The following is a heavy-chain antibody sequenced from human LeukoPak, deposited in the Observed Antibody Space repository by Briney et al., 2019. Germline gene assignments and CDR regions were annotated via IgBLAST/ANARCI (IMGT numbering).Heavy chain of an antibody. CDR3: VRDLGGRSGH. D-gene: IGHD1-26*01. Sequence: GGSLRLSCAASGFTFSSNWMHRVRHAPGKGLVWVSRINEDGSTTNYADSVKGRSTIFRDNAKNTLYLQMNSLRAEDTAVYYCVRDLGGRSGHWGQGTLVTVSS. J-gene: IGHJ4*02. CDR1: GFTFSSNW. CDR2: INEDGSTT. V-gene: IGHV3-74*01.